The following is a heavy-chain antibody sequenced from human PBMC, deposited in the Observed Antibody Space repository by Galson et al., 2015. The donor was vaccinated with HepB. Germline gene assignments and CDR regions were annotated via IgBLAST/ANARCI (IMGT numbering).Heavy chain of an antibody. CDR3: ARDSTYYYDSSGYYYVPYFDY. CDR2: IYYSGST. J-gene: IGHJ4*02. D-gene: IGHD3-22*01. V-gene: IGHV4-39*07. CDR1: GGSISSSSYY. Sequence: ETLSLTCTVSGGSISSSSYYWGWIRQPPGKGLEWIGSIYYSGSTYYNPFLKSRVTISVDTSKNQFSLKLSSVTAADTAVYYCARDSTYYYDSSGYYYVPYFDYWGQVTLVTVSS.